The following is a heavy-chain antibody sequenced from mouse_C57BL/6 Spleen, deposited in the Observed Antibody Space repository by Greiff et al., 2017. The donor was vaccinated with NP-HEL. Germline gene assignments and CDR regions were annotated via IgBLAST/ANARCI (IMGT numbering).Heavy chain of an antibody. CDR1: GYTFTDYN. J-gene: IGHJ4*01. V-gene: IGHV1-18*01. CDR2: INPNNGGT. Sequence: DVQLQESGPELVKPGASVKIPCKASGYTFTDYNMDWVKQSHGKSLEWIGDINPNNGGTIYNQKFKSKATLTVDKSSSTAYMELRSLTSEDAAVYYCARQLLRYLDYWGQGTSVTVSS. CDR3: ARQLLRYLDY. D-gene: IGHD1-1*01.